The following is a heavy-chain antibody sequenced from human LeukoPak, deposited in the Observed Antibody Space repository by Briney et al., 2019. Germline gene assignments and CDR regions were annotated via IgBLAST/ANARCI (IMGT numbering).Heavy chain of an antibody. J-gene: IGHJ3*02. CDR3: AKGSREWELLDAFDI. V-gene: IGHV3-23*01. D-gene: IGHD1-26*01. Sequence: GGSLRLSCAASGFTFSSYGMTWVRQAPGKGLDWVSGISGSGARTDYADSMKGRFTISRDNAKNTLYLQMNSLRAEDTAVYYCAKGSREWELLDAFDIWGQGTMVTVSS. CDR2: ISGSGART. CDR1: GFTFSSYG.